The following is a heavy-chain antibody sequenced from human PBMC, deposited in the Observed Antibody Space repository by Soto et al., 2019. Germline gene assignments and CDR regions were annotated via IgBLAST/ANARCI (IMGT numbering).Heavy chain of an antibody. J-gene: IGHJ4*02. CDR2: MSGSGDGT. CDR1: GFIFSSYA. Sequence: EVQLLESGGGLVQPGGCLRLSCAASGFIFSSYAMSWVRQAPGKGLEWVSTMSGSGDGTYYADSVKGRFTISRDNSKNTLHLQLNSLRAEDTAVYYCAKDHFDYCWGSYRNGLYDSWGQGTLVTVST. D-gene: IGHD3-16*02. CDR3: AKDHFDYCWGSYRNGLYDS. V-gene: IGHV3-23*01.